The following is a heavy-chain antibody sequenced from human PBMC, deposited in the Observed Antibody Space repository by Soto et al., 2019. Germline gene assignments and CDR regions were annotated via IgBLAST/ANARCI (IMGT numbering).Heavy chain of an antibody. CDR1: SDSINNYY. J-gene: IGHJ4*02. D-gene: IGHD2-21*01. CDR2: MLYTGTT. Sequence: QVRLQESGPGLVTPSETLSLICSVSSDSINNYYWSWVRQPPGKGLEWLGCMLYTGTTKYNPSLKGRISSSGDASKSQFSLKLTSVNAADTAVYYCARVSGFEYGDPQRFDSWGQGSLVTVSS. V-gene: IGHV4-59*01. CDR3: ARVSGFEYGDPQRFDS.